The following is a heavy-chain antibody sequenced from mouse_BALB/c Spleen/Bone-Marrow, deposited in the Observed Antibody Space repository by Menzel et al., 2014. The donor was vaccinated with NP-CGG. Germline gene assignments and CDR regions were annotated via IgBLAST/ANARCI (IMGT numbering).Heavy chain of an antibody. CDR3: ARTGNLAWFAY. D-gene: IGHD2-1*01. CDR1: GYAFSSYW. CDR2: IYPGDGDT. V-gene: IGHV1-80*01. Sequence: QVTLKESGAELVRPGSSVKISCKASGYAFSSYWMNWVKQRPGQGLEWIGQIYPGDGDTNYNGKFKGKATLTADKSSSTAYMQLSSLTSEDSAVYFCARTGNLAWFAYWGQGTLVTVSA. J-gene: IGHJ3*01.